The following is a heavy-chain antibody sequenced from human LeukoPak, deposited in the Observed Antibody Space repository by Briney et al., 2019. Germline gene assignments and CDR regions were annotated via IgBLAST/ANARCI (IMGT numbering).Heavy chain of an antibody. J-gene: IGHJ6*02. V-gene: IGHV4-34*01. Sequence: SETLSLTCAVYGGSFSGYYWSWIRQPPGKGLEWIGEINHSGSTNYNPSLKSRVTISVDTSKNQFSLKLSSVTAADTAVYYCARQKGGDSYDMDVWGQGTTVTVSS. CDR2: INHSGST. CDR1: GGSFSGYY. D-gene: IGHD2-21*02. CDR3: ARQKGGDSYDMDV.